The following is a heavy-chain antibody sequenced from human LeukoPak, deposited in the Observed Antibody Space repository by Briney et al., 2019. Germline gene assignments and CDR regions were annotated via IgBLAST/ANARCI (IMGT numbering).Heavy chain of an antibody. CDR1: GFTFSSYA. V-gene: IGHV3-23*01. CDR3: AKGVDYCSGGSCPADY. CDR2: ISGSGGST. D-gene: IGHD2-15*01. J-gene: IGHJ4*02. Sequence: PGGSLRLSCAASGFTFSSYAMSWVRQAPGKGLEWVSAISGSGGSTYYADSVKGRFTISRDNSKNTLSLQMNSLRAEDTAVYYCAKGVDYCSGGSCPADYWGPGTLVTVSS.